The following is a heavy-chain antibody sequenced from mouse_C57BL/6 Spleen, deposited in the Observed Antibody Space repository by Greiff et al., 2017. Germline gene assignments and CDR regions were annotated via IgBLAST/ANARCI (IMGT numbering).Heavy chain of an antibody. CDR1: GYTFTSYW. D-gene: IGHD2-10*02. CDR2: IDPSDSET. J-gene: IGHJ2*01. Sequence: QVHVKQSGAELVRPGSSVKLSCKASGYTFTSYWMHWVKQRPIQGLEWIGNIDPSDSETHYNQKFKDKATLTVDKSSSTAYMQLSSLTSEDSAVYYCARDGVVRYDFDYWGQGTTLTVSS. V-gene: IGHV1-52*01. CDR3: ARDGVVRYDFDY.